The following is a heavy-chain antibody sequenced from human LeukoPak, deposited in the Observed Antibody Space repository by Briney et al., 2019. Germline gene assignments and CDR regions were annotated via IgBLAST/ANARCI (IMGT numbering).Heavy chain of an antibody. CDR1: GYTFTGYY. CDR3: ARDAAHSSSWAPLYYYYYYYMDV. CDR2: INPNSGGT. J-gene: IGHJ6*03. V-gene: IGHV1-2*02. Sequence: ASVKVSCKASGYTFTGYYMHWVRQAPGQGLEWMGWINPNSGGTNYAQKFQGRVTMTRDTSISTAYMELSRLRSDDTAVYYCARDAAHSSSWAPLYYYYYYYMDVWGKGTTVTISS. D-gene: IGHD6-13*01.